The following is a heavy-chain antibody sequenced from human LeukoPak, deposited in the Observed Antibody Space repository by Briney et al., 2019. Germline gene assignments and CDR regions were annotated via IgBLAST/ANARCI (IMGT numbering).Heavy chain of an antibody. CDR3: ARDIRFLEWLFKNTFDY. D-gene: IGHD3-3*01. CDR2: IKQDGSEK. CDR1: GFTFSSYW. V-gene: IGHV3-7*01. Sequence: GSLRLSCAASGFTFSSYWMGWVRQAPGKGLERVANIKQDGSEKYYVDSVKGRFTISRDNAKNSLYLQMNSLRAEDTAVYYCARDIRFLEWLFKNTFDYWGQGTLVTVSS. J-gene: IGHJ4*02.